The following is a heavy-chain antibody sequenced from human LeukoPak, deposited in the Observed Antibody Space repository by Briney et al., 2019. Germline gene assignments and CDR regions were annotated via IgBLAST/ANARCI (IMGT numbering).Heavy chain of an antibody. CDR2: INHSGST. Sequence: SETLSLTCAVYGGSFSGYYWSWIRQPPGKGLEWIGEINHSGSTNYNPSLKSRVTISVDTSKSQFSLKLSSVTAADTAVYYCASSEERYSYGYQGYWGQGTLVTVSS. CDR3: ASSEERYSYGYQGY. D-gene: IGHD5-18*01. CDR1: GGSFSGYY. J-gene: IGHJ4*02. V-gene: IGHV4-34*01.